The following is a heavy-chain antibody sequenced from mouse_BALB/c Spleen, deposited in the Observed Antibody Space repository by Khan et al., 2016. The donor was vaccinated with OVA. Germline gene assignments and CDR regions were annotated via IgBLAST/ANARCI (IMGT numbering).Heavy chain of an antibody. D-gene: IGHD2-10*02. J-gene: IGHJ4*01. CDR3: ARKYGQHPYAMNF. CDR2: MCAGGST. Sequence: QVQLQESGPGLVPPSQTLSITCTVSGFSLSTYGVHWVRQPPGKGLEWLGVMCAGGSTNYNSAHMSRLSISRVNSTCKVFLKMDSMQTDDTAMYCCARKYGQHPYAMNFWGQGISVTVSS. V-gene: IGHV2-9*02. CDR1: GFSLSTYG.